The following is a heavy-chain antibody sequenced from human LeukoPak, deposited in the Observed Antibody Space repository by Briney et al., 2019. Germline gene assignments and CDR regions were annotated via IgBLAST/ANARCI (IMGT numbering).Heavy chain of an antibody. D-gene: IGHD6-6*01. J-gene: IGHJ4*02. Sequence: GGSLRLSCAASGFTFSSYAMSWVRQAPGKGLEWVSAISDSGGTTQYADSVKGRFTISRDNSKNTLYLQMNSLRAEDTAVYYCARYSSSFPFDYWGQGTLVTVSS. CDR3: ARYSSSFPFDY. V-gene: IGHV3-23*01. CDR2: ISDSGGTT. CDR1: GFTFSSYA.